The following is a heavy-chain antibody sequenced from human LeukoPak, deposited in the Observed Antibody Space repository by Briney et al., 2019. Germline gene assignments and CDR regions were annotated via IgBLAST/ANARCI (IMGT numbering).Heavy chain of an antibody. Sequence: ASVKGSCKASGYTFIGFYMRWVRQAPGQGLEWMGWINSNSGGTNYAQKFQGRVTMTRDTSISTAYMELSRLRSDDTAVYYCARVPSCSSTSCTFDYWGQGTLVTVSS. D-gene: IGHD2-2*01. J-gene: IGHJ4*02. V-gene: IGHV1-2*02. CDR2: INSNSGGT. CDR3: ARVPSCSSTSCTFDY. CDR1: GYTFIGFY.